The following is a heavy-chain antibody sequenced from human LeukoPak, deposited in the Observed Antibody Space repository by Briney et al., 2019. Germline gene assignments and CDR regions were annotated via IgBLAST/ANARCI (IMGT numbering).Heavy chain of an antibody. D-gene: IGHD6-19*01. CDR1: GDSVSTNSVV. V-gene: IGHV6-1*01. CDR2: TYYRSKWFN. J-gene: IGHJ4*02. Sequence: HSQTLSLTCAISGDSVSTNSVVWNWIRQSPSRGLEWLGSTYYRSKWFNDYAESVKSRVIINPDTSKNQFSLLLNSVTPEDTAVYYCARGRYSSGGFDFWGQGTLVTVSS. CDR3: ARGRYSSGGFDF.